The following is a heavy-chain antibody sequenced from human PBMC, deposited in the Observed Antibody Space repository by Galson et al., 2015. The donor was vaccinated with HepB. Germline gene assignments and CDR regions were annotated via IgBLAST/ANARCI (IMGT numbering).Heavy chain of an antibody. D-gene: IGHD3-10*01. V-gene: IGHV7-4-1*02. J-gene: IGHJ4*02. CDR1: GYTFTSYA. CDR2: INTNTGNP. CDR3: ARGRYGSGNQGIERIDY. Sequence: SVKVSCKASGYTFTSYAMNWVRQAPGQGLEWMGWINTNTGNPTYAQGFTGRFVFSLDTSVSTAYLQISSLKAEDTAVYYCARGRYGSGNQGIERIDYWGQGTLVTVSS.